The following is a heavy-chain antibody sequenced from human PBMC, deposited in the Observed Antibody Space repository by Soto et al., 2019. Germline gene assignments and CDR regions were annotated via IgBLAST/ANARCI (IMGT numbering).Heavy chain of an antibody. CDR3: ARDQTTAITRYYPYYGMHV. D-gene: IGHD1-1*01. CDR1: VFTFSSYW. Sequence: VGSLRLSCAASVFTFSSYWMSCVRHSPGKWLEWVANIKQDGSEKYYVDSVKGRFTISRDNAKNSLYLQMNSLRAEDTAVYYCARDQTTAITRYYPYYGMHVWGQGTTVTVSS. V-gene: IGHV3-7*03. J-gene: IGHJ6*02. CDR2: IKQDGSEK.